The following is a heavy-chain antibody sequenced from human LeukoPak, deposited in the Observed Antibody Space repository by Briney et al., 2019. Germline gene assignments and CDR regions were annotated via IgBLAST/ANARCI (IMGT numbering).Heavy chain of an antibody. CDR2: IYYSGST. D-gene: IGHD3-16*01. J-gene: IGHJ4*02. CDR1: GGSISSYY. V-gene: IGHV4-59*01. Sequence: SETLSLTCTVSGGSISSYYWSWIRQPPGKGLEWIGYIYYSGSTNYNPSLKSRVTISVDTSKNQFSLKLSSVTAADTAVYYCAGGVPQIDYWGQGTLVTVSS. CDR3: AGGVPQIDY.